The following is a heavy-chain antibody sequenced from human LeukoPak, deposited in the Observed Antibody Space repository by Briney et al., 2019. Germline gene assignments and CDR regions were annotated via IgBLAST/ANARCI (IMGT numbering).Heavy chain of an antibody. Sequence: SETLSLTCAVYGGSFSGYDWTWIRQPPGKGLQWIGEINHSGTTNYNPSLKSRVTISVDTSKNQFSLKLSSVTAADTAVYYCARTGSYYYDSSGLRFDYWGQGTLVTVSS. J-gene: IGHJ4*02. CDR3: ARTGSYYYDSSGLRFDY. CDR1: GGSFSGYD. D-gene: IGHD3-22*01. CDR2: INHSGTT. V-gene: IGHV4-34*01.